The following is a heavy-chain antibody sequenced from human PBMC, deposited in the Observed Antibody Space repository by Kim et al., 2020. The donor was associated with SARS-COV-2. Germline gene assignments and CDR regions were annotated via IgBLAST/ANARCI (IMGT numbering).Heavy chain of an antibody. CDR2: LIPLFETP. CDR1: GGTFSSFG. V-gene: IGHV1-69*13. J-gene: IGHJ5*02. D-gene: IGHD3-9*01. CDR3: TIYFGAVSWFDP. Sequence: SVKVSCKTSGGTFSSFGISWVRQTPAHGLEWMGGLIPLFETPAYAQQFEDRVTLTADESTNTFFMELSNLRSEDTAVYYCTIYFGAVSWFDPWGQGTLV.